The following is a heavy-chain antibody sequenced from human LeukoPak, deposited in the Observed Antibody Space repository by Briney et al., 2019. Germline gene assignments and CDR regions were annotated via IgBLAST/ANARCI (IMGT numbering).Heavy chain of an antibody. V-gene: IGHV4-61*02. CDR3: ARDRGSGYYDNAFDI. Sequence: SETLSLTCTVSGGSISSGSYYWSWIRQPAGKGLEWIGRIYTSGSTNYNPSLKSRVTISVDTSKNQFSLKLSSVTAADTAVYYCARDRGSGYYDNAFDIWGQGTMVTVSP. CDR1: GGSISSGSYY. D-gene: IGHD3-3*01. CDR2: IYTSGST. J-gene: IGHJ3*02.